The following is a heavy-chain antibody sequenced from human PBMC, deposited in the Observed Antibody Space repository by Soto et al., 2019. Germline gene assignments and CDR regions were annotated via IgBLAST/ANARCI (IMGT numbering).Heavy chain of an antibody. D-gene: IGHD6-6*01. CDR1: GYTFTGYY. CDR2: INPNSGGT. Sequence: ASVKVSCKASGYTFTGYYMHWVRQAPGQGLEWMGWINPNSGGTNYAQKFQGWVTMTRDTSISTAYMELSRLRSDDTAVYYCARGGDIAARPFWFDPWGQGTLVTVSS. J-gene: IGHJ5*02. V-gene: IGHV1-2*04. CDR3: ARGGDIAARPFWFDP.